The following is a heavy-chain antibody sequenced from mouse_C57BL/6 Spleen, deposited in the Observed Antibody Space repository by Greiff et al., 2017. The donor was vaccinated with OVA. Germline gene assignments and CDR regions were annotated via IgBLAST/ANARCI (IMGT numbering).Heavy chain of an antibody. Sequence: LEESGAELVRPGASVTLSCKASGYTFTDYEMHWVKQTPVHGLEWIGAIDPETGGTAYNQKFKGKAILTADKSSSTAYMELRSLTSEDSAVYYCTRSGRPRRGGRFDYWGQGTTLTVSS. D-gene: IGHD2-12*01. V-gene: IGHV1-15*01. J-gene: IGHJ2*01. CDR2: IDPETGGT. CDR3: TRSGRPRRGGRFDY. CDR1: GYTFTDYE.